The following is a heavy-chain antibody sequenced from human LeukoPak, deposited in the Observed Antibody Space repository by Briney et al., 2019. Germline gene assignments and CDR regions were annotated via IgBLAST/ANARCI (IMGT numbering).Heavy chain of an antibody. V-gene: IGHV3-15*01. D-gene: IGHD2-2*01. CDR2: IKSKTYGGTT. CDR1: GFTFSNAW. CDR3: TTDQILDCSSTSCYLADY. J-gene: IGHJ4*02. Sequence: GSLRLSCAASGFTFSNAWMSWVRQAPGKGLEWVGRIKSKTYGGTTDYAAPLKGRFTISRDDSKNTLYLQMNSLKTEDTAVYYCTTDQILDCSSTSCYLADYWGQGTLVTVSS.